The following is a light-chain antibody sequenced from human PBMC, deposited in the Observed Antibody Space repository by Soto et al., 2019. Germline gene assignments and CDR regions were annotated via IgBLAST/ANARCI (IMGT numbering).Light chain of an antibody. CDR1: QSISSW. Sequence: DIQMTQSPSTLSASVGDGVTIPCRASQSISSWLVWYQQKPGKAPKLLIYDASSLESGVPSRFSGSGSGTEFVLIIRRLQPDDFATYYCQQYNTYSTFGQGTKVEIK. V-gene: IGKV1-5*01. CDR3: QQYNTYST. CDR2: DAS. J-gene: IGKJ1*01.